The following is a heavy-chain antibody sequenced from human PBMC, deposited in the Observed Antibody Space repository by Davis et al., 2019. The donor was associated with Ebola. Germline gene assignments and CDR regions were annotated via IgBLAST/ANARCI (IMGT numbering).Heavy chain of an antibody. CDR1: GGSISSYY. Sequence: PSETLSLTCTVSGGSISSYYWSWIRQPAGKGLEWIGRIYTSGSTNYNPSLKSRVTMSVDTSKNQFSLKLSSVTAADTAVYYCARDEGDGEATYYYDSSGVDVWGQGTTVTVSS. CDR2: IYTSGST. V-gene: IGHV4-4*07. J-gene: IGHJ6*02. D-gene: IGHD3-22*01. CDR3: ARDEGDGEATYYYDSSGVDV.